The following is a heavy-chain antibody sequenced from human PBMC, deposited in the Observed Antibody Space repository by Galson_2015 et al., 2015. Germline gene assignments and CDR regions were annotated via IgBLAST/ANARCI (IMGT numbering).Heavy chain of an antibody. D-gene: IGHD2-2*01. CDR2: IYPRDSET. CDR1: GYSFTNYW. V-gene: IGHV5-51*01. J-gene: IGHJ4*02. Sequence: QSGAEVKKPGESLKISCKGSGYSFTNYWLGWVRQMPGKGLEWMGIIYPRDSETRYSPSFQGQVTISADRSISTAYLQWSSLKASDTAMYFRARLNTGYVGDWGQGTLVTVSS. CDR3: ARLNTGYVGD.